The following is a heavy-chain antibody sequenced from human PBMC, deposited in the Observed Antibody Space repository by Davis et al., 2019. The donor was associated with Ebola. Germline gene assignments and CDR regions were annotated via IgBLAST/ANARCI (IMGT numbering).Heavy chain of an antibody. CDR3: ARRRFGLGWFDP. V-gene: IGHV1-8*01. Sequence: ASVKVSCKASGYTFTSYDINWVRQATGQGLEWMGWMNPNSGNTGCAQKFQGRVTMTRNTSISTAYMELSSLRSEDTAVYYCARRRFGLGWFDPWGQGTLVTVSS. D-gene: IGHD3-16*01. J-gene: IGHJ5*02. CDR1: GYTFTSYD. CDR2: MNPNSGNT.